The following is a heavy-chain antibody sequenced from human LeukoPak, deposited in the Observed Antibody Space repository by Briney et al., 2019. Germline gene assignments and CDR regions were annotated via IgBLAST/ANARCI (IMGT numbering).Heavy chain of an antibody. CDR1: GFTFSSYW. D-gene: IGHD6-13*01. Sequence: GGSLRLSCAASGFTFSSYWMHWVRQAPGKGLVWVSRINSDGRSTSYADSVKGRFTISRDNAENTLYLQMNSLRAEDTAVYYCARVSPYSSSWLAYWGQGTLVTVSS. V-gene: IGHV3-74*01. CDR2: INSDGRST. J-gene: IGHJ4*02. CDR3: ARVSPYSSSWLAY.